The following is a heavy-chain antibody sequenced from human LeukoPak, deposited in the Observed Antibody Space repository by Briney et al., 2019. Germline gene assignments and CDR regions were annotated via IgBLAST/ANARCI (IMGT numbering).Heavy chain of an antibody. J-gene: IGHJ4*02. CDR3: ATGRTTRY. V-gene: IGHV3-7*01. D-gene: IGHD4-11*01. CDR1: GFTFSNYW. Sequence: GGSLRLSCVASGFTFSNYWMSWVRQAPGKGLGWVANINEDGSEKNYVDSVKGRFIISRDNAKNSLYVQMNNLKSDDAAVYYCATGRTTRYWGQGTLVTVSS. CDR2: INEDGSEK.